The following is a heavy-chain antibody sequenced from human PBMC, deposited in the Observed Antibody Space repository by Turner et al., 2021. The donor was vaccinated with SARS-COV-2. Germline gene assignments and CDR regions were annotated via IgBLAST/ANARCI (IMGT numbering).Heavy chain of an antibody. Sequence: LLLRPSGPGRVMPSSTLSLTCTVSAVSVDSSSYYWWWIRQPPGKVLEWIGSGYESGSTYYSTSIKNRVTISVDTSRNQFSMRMNYVTAEDTALYDCTRHEYDYEGYYYGNIRDDIWGQGTMVAIS. CDR3: TRHEYDYEGYYYGNIRDDI. CDR1: AVSVDSSSYY. J-gene: IGHJ3*02. CDR2: GYESGST. D-gene: IGHD3-10*01. V-gene: IGHV4-39*01.